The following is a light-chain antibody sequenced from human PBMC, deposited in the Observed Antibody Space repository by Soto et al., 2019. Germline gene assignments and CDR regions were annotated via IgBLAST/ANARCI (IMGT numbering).Light chain of an antibody. CDR3: QQFNSYPRT. CDR2: ATS. Sequence: DIQLTQSPSFLSASVGDRVTITCRASQGISSYLAWYQQKPGKAPNLLIYATSTLQSGVPSRFRGSGSGTEFTLTISSLQPEDFATFYCQQFNSYPRTFGQGTRVDSK. J-gene: IGKJ1*01. CDR1: QGISSY. V-gene: IGKV1-9*01.